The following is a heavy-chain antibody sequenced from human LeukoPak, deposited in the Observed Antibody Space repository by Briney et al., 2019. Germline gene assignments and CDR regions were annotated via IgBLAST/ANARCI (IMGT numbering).Heavy chain of an antibody. CDR3: ARVLLAAAGHETGY. V-gene: IGHV3-21*01. CDR2: ISSSSNYI. J-gene: IGHJ4*02. CDR1: GFTFSSYS. D-gene: IGHD6-13*01. Sequence: GGSLRLSCAASGFTFSSYSMNWVRQAPGKGLEWVSSISSSSNYIYYADSVKGRFTISRDNAENSLYLQMNSLRAEDTGVYYCARVLLAAAGHETGYWGQGTLVTVSS.